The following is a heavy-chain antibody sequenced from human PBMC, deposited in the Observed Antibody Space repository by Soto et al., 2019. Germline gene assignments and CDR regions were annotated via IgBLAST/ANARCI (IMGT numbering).Heavy chain of an antibody. J-gene: IGHJ4*02. D-gene: IGHD3-16*01. CDR1: GFTFSSYD. CDR2: IGTAGDT. V-gene: IGHV3-13*01. CDR3: ARDSLMGGLDY. Sequence: GGSLILSCAASGFTFSSYDMHWVRQVTGKGLEWVSGIGTAGDTYYPGSVKGRFTISRENAKNSLYLQMNSLRAVDTAVYYCARDSLMGGLDYWGQGTLVT.